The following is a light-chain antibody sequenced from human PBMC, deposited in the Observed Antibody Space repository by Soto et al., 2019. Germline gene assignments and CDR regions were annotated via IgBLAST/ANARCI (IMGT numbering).Light chain of an antibody. CDR2: DVT. Sequence: QSALTQPRSVSGSPGQSVTISCTGTSSDVGGYDYVSWYQQHPDKVPELMIYDVTKRXXXXXXRXXGSKSGNTASLTISGLQAEDEADYYCCSHAGRYNFRVFGGGTKVTVL. CDR1: SSDVGGYDY. CDR3: CSHAGRYNFRV. J-gene: IGLJ2*01. V-gene: IGLV2-11*01.